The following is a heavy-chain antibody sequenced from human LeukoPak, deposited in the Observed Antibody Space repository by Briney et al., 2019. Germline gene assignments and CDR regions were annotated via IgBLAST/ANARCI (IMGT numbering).Heavy chain of an antibody. CDR2: ISSSSSYI. Sequence: GGSLRLSCAASGFTFSSYSMNWVRQAPGKGLEWVSSISSSSSYIYYADSVKGRFTISRDNSKNSLYLQMNSLRAEDTAVYYCARDFVVTRTYYFDYWGQGTLVTVSS. D-gene: IGHD3-22*01. V-gene: IGHV3-21*01. CDR1: GFTFSSYS. J-gene: IGHJ4*02. CDR3: ARDFVVTRTYYFDY.